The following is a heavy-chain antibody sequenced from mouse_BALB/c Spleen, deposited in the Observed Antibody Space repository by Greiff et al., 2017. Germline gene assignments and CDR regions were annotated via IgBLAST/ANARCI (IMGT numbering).Heavy chain of an antibody. CDR3: ARLTTEDYFDY. D-gene: IGHD2-1*01. Sequence: EVKLMESGPGLVKPSQSLSLTCTVTGYSITSDYAWNWIRQFPGNKLEWMGYISYSGSTSYNPSLKSRISITRDTSKNQFFLQLNSVTTEDTATYYCARLTTEDYFDYWGQGTTLTVSS. V-gene: IGHV3-2*02. CDR2: ISYSGST. J-gene: IGHJ2*01. CDR1: GYSITSDYA.